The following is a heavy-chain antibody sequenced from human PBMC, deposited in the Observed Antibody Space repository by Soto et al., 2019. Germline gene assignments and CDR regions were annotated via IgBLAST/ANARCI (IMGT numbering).Heavy chain of an antibody. CDR2: IDYNGVT. CDR3: GKVLVGAAGHTDSDS. Sequence: SETLSLTCTVSGGSIYRSGYYWGWIRQPPGRGLEWIGNIDYNGVTYSNPSLKSRVTISRDTSKNQFSLKLTSVTAADTALYYCGKVLVGAAGHTDSDSWGPGTLVTVSS. J-gene: IGHJ4*02. CDR1: GGSIYRSGYY. V-gene: IGHV4-39*01. D-gene: IGHD2-15*01.